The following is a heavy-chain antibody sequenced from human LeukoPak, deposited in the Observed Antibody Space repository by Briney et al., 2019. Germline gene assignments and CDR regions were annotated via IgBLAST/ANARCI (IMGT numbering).Heavy chain of an antibody. Sequence: ASVKVSCKASGYTFTGYYIHWVRQAPGQGLEWMGWINPNNGVTNYAQKFQGRVTMTRDTSISTSYMEMSRLRSDDTAVYYCARVTLAATPVAPVDYWGQGTLVTVSS. CDR2: INPNNGVT. J-gene: IGHJ4*02. CDR1: GYTFTGYY. D-gene: IGHD5-12*01. V-gene: IGHV1-2*02. CDR3: ARVTLAATPVAPVDY.